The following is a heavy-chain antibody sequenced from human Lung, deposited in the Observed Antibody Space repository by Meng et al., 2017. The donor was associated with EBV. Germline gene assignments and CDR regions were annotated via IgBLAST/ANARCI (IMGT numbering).Heavy chain of an antibody. D-gene: IGHD3-22*01. CDR3: ARGGPYPDSSGFHWYFDL. CDR1: GYTFIKYA. Sequence: QLWQCGAEVKRPGASVKFSCKASGYTFIKYAINWGRQAPGQGLEWMGWINTHTGNPTYGQGFTGRFVLSSDTSVSTANLQISSLKAEDTAVYYCARGGPYPDSSGFHWYFDLWGRGTLVTVSS. CDR2: INTHTGNP. V-gene: IGHV7-4-1*02. J-gene: IGHJ2*01.